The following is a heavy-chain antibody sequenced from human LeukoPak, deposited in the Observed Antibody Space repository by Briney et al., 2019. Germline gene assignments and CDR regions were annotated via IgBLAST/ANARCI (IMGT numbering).Heavy chain of an antibody. Sequence: PGGSLRLSCAVSGFTFNTYWMSWVRQAPGKGLEWVANIKEDGSEKHYGDSVRGRFTISRDNAKNSLYLRMNSLRAEGTALYFCARDTYDSSGYHFYYMDVWGKGTTVTVSS. CDR3: ARDTYDSSGYHFYYMDV. V-gene: IGHV3-7*01. CDR2: IKEDGSEK. D-gene: IGHD3-22*01. CDR1: GFTFNTYW. J-gene: IGHJ6*03.